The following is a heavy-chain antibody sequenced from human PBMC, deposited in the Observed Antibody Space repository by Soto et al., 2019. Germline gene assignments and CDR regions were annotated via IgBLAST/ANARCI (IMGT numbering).Heavy chain of an antibody. D-gene: IGHD1-7*01. J-gene: IGHJ6*02. CDR1: GYTFTGYY. Sequence: ASVKVSCKASGYTFTGYYMHWVRQAPGQGLEWMGWINPNSGGTNYAQKFQGRVTTTRDTSISTAYMELSRLRSDDTAVYYCAGELELRWGDYYGMDVWGQGTTVTVSS. CDR2: INPNSGGT. V-gene: IGHV1-2*02. CDR3: AGELELRWGDYYGMDV.